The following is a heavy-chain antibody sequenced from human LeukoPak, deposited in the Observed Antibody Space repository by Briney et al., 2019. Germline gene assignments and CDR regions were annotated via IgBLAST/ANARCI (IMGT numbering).Heavy chain of an antibody. V-gene: IGHV1-8*01. CDR2: MNPNSGNT. D-gene: IGHD3-10*01. CDR1: GYTFTSYD. J-gene: IGHJ4*02. CDR3: AKDRGIISDY. Sequence: ASVKVSCKASGYTFTSYDINWVRQATGQGLEWLGWMNPNSGNTGYAQNFQGRVTMTRDTSIDTAYMELTSLRYEDTAVYYCAKDRGIISDYWGQGTLVTVSS.